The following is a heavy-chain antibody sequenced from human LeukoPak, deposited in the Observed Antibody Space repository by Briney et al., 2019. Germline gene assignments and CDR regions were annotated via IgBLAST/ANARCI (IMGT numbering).Heavy chain of an antibody. J-gene: IGHJ6*02. D-gene: IGHD1-26*01. Sequence: SVNVTLKATLYTYTDYYMHWVRQAPGQGLEGMGWINPNSGGTIYSQKFQGRVTMTRDTSISTAYMELRRLRSDDAAVYYCARSLPSGVYYGMDVWGQGTTVTVSS. CDR2: INPNSGGT. V-gene: IGHV1-2*02. CDR3: ARSLPSGVYYGMDV. CDR1: LYTYTDYY.